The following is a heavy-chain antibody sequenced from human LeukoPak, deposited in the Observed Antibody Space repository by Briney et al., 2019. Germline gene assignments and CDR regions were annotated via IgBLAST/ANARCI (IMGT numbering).Heavy chain of an antibody. Sequence: GGSPRLSCAASGFTFSTYSMNWVRQAPGKGLEWLSYISSRSTTIFYADSVKGRFTISRDNAKNSLYLQMNSLRPEDTAVYYCAGGESEYSSSGDFAYWGQGTLVTVSS. D-gene: IGHD6-6*01. CDR3: AGGESEYSSSGDFAY. J-gene: IGHJ4*02. CDR1: GFTFSTYS. CDR2: ISSRSTTI. V-gene: IGHV3-48*01.